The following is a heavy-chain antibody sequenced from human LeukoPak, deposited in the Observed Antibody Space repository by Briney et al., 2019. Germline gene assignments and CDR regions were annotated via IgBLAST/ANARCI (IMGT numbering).Heavy chain of an antibody. CDR1: GFTFSSYW. CDR2: INSDGSST. D-gene: IGHD5-12*01. CDR3: ARDSPRGYSPLYYYYYGMDV. Sequence: GGSLGLSCAASGFTFSSYWMHWVRQAPGKGLVWVSRINSDGSSTSYADSVKGRFTISRDNAKNTLYLQMNSLRAEDTAVYYCARDSPRGYSPLYYYYYGMDVWGQGTTVTVSS. V-gene: IGHV3-74*01. J-gene: IGHJ6*02.